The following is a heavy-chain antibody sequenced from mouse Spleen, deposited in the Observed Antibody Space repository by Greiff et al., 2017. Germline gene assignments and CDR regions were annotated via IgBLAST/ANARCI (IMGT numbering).Heavy chain of an antibody. CDR3: ARQRADY. CDR2: ISSGGSYT. CDR1: GFTFSSYG. Sequence: EVQLVESGGDLVKPGGSLKLSCAASGFTFSSYGMSWVRQTPDKRLEWVATISSGGSYTYYPDSVKGRFTISRDNAKNTLYLQMSSLKSEDTAMYYCARQRADYWGQGTSVTVSS. D-gene: IGHD3-3*01. J-gene: IGHJ4*01. V-gene: IGHV5-6*01.